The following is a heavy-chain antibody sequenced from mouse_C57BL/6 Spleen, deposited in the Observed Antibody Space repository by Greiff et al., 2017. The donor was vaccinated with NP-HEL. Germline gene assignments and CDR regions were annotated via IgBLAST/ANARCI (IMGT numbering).Heavy chain of an antibody. D-gene: IGHD3-2*02. Sequence: QVQLQQPGAELVKPGASVKMSCKASGYTFTSYWITWVKQRPGQGLEWIGDIYPGSGSTNYNEKFKSKATLTVDTSSSTAYMQLSSLTSEDSAVYYCARRAAQATVAMDYWGQGTSVTVSS. J-gene: IGHJ4*01. CDR3: ARRAAQATVAMDY. V-gene: IGHV1-55*01. CDR2: IYPGSGST. CDR1: GYTFTSYW.